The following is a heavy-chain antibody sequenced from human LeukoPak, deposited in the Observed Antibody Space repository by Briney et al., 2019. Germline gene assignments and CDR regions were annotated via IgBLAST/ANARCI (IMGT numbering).Heavy chain of an antibody. D-gene: IGHD3-22*01. Sequence: GGSLRLSCAASGFTFSSYWMHWVRQAPGKGLEWVSCITSSGSSKYYADSVKGRFTISRDNAKNTLYLQMNSLTAEATAVYYFESDQNDDSIGYYGSYFGYGMYGWGQGTTVTVS. CDR3: ESDQNDDSIGYYGSYFGYGMYG. J-gene: IGHJ6*02. CDR1: GFTFSSYW. CDR2: ITSSGSSK. V-gene: IGHV3-74*01.